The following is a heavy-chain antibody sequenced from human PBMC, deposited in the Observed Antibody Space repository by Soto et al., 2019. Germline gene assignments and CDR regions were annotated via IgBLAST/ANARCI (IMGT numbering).Heavy chain of an antibody. Sequence: QVQLLESGGGVVPPGRSLRLSCAASEFTFSSYAIHWVRQAPGKGLEWVALIGYDGNTKHYADSVKGRFTISRDNSKNTVYLQMNSLRTEDTAVYYCARVEAVAVTGWYFDLWGRGTLVTVSA. D-gene: IGHD6-19*01. CDR2: IGYDGNTK. V-gene: IGHV3-30*03. CDR3: ARVEAVAVTGWYFDL. CDR1: EFTFSSYA. J-gene: IGHJ2*01.